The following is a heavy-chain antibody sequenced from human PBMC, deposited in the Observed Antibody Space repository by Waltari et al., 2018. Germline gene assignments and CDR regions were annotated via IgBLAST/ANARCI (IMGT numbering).Heavy chain of an antibody. CDR1: GFTFSSYG. V-gene: IGHV3-33*01. CDR3: AREGAYDSSGGKLGRYPFDY. CDR2: IWYDGSNK. Sequence: QVQLVESGGGVVQPGRSLRLSCAASGFTFSSYGMHWVRQAPGKGLEWVAVIWYDGSNKYYADSVKGRFTISRDNSKTTLYLQMNSLRAEDTAVYYCAREGAYDSSGGKLGRYPFDYWGQGTLVTVSS. D-gene: IGHD3-22*01. J-gene: IGHJ4*02.